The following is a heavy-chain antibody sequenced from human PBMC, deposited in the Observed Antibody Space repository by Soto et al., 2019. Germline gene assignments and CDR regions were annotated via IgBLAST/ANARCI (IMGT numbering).Heavy chain of an antibody. CDR2: MNPSSGNT. D-gene: IGHD6-6*01. V-gene: IGHV1-8*01. Sequence: ASVKVSCKASGYTFTSYDINWVRQATGQGLEWMGWMNPSSGNTVYAQKFQGRVNMSRNTSTSTAYMELSSLRSDDTAVYYCARXRGVVAARPYYYYVMDVWGQGTTVTVSS. J-gene: IGHJ6*02. CDR1: GYTFTSYD. CDR3: ARXRGVVAARPYYYYVMDV.